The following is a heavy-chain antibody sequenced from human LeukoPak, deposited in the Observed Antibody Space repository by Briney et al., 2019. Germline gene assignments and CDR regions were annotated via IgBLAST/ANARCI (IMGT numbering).Heavy chain of an antibody. Sequence: PGGSLRLSCAASGFTFSSYSMNWVRQAPGKELEWVSSISSSSSYIYYADSVKGRFTISRDNAKNSLYLQMNSRRAEDTAVYYCARDAATGITGTSWFDPWGQGTLVTVSS. CDR3: ARDAATGITGTSWFDP. D-gene: IGHD1-7*01. V-gene: IGHV3-21*01. J-gene: IGHJ5*02. CDR2: ISSSSSYI. CDR1: GFTFSSYS.